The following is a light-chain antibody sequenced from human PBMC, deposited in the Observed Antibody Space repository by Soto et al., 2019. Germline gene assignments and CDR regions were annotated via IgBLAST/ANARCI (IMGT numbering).Light chain of an antibody. CDR2: DAS. V-gene: IGKV3-20*01. Sequence: EIVLTQSPDTLSLSPGERATLSCRASQSVSSSLAWYQQKPGLAPTLLISDASSRASGVPDRFTGGGSGTDLTLTIRRLEPEDFALYYCQQYAGSPITFGQGTRLEIK. J-gene: IGKJ5*01. CDR1: QSVSSS. CDR3: QQYAGSPIT.